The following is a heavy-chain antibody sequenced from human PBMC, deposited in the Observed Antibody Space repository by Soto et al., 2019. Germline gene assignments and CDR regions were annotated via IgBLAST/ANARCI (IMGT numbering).Heavy chain of an antibody. CDR3: AKDAGNEESLFDY. CDR2: VNNDGRNT. CDR1: GFTFSDFG. Sequence: EVQLLESGGDLVQSGGSLRLSCEASGFTFSDFGMSWVRQIPGKGLEWVSTVNNDGRNTHYPDSVEGRFTISRDNSKNTLYLQMGSLRAEDTAIYYCAKDAGNEESLFDYWGQGTLVTVSS. V-gene: IGHV3-23*01. J-gene: IGHJ4*02.